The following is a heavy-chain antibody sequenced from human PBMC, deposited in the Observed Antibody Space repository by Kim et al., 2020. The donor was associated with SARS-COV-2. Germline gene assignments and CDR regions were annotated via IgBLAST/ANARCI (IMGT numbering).Heavy chain of an antibody. V-gene: IGHV4-34*01. Sequence: SETLSLTCAVYGGSFSGYYWSWIRQPPGKGLEWIGEINHSGSTNYNPSLKSRVTISVDTSKNQFSLKLSSVTAADTAVYYCARGKFYSPLKGFGRLDAFDIWGQGTMVTVSS. D-gene: IGHD2-15*01. CDR2: INHSGST. J-gene: IGHJ3*02. CDR3: ARGKFYSPLKGFGRLDAFDI. CDR1: GGSFSGYY.